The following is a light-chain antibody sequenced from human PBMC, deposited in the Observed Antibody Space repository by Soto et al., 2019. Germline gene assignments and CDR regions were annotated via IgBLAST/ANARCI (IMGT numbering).Light chain of an antibody. CDR2: DAS. Sequence: EIVFTQCPSTLPLSPGERATLSCRATENLRTFLAWYQQKAGQAPRLLIYDASNRATGIPDRFSGSGSGTDFTHTISNLEPEDSAVYYCQQRSIWPLTFGGGTKVDVK. J-gene: IGKJ4*01. CDR1: ENLRTF. CDR3: QQRSIWPLT. V-gene: IGKV3-11*01.